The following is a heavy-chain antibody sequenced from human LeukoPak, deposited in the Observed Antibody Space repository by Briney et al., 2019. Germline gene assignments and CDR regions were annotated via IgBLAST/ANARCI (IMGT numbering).Heavy chain of an antibody. V-gene: IGHV3-74*01. CDR3: ARAILTPGGATVTRYFDY. D-gene: IGHD4-17*01. CDR1: GFSFSGHW. J-gene: IGHJ4*02. CDR2: ISPTGSTT. Sequence: GGSLRLSCIASGFSFSGHWMHWARQLPGKGLVWVSRISPTGSTTSYADSVKGRFTISRDNAKNTLYLQMNSLRAEDTAVYYCARAILTPGGATVTRYFDYWGQGTLVTVSS.